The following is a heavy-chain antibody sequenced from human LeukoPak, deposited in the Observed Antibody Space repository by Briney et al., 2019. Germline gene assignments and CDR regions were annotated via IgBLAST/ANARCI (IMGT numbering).Heavy chain of an antibody. Sequence: ASVKVSCKASGGTFSSYAISWVRQAPGQGLEWMGGIIPIFGTANYAQKFQGRVTITADESTSTAYMELSSLRSEDTAVYYCATGLGYDILTGPDYWGQGTLVTVSS. CDR1: GGTFSSYA. D-gene: IGHD3-9*01. CDR2: IIPIFGTA. CDR3: ATGLGYDILTGPDY. V-gene: IGHV1-69*01. J-gene: IGHJ4*02.